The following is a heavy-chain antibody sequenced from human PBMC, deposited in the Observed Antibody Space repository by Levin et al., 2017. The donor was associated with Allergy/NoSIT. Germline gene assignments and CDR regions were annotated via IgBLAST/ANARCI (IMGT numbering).Heavy chain of an antibody. V-gene: IGHV4-4*07. CDR2: IYTSGYT. CDR1: GDSVSNYY. CDR3: ARDYYDASGFPIDF. D-gene: IGHD3-22*01. Sequence: WETLSLTCTVSGDSVSNYYWSWIRQPAGKGLEWIGRIYTSGYTNYNPSLKSRVAMSVETSKNQVSLKLNSVTAADTATYYCARDYYDASGFPIDFWGQGTLVTVSS. J-gene: IGHJ4*02.